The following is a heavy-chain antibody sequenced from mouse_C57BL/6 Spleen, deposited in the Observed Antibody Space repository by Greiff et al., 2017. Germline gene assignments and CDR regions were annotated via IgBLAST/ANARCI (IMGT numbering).Heavy chain of an antibody. CDR3: ARDRGDWYFDV. D-gene: IGHD2-14*01. V-gene: IGHV5S21*01. Sequence: EVKLEASGEGLVKPGGSLTLSCAASGFTFSSYAMSWVRQTPEKRLEWVSYISSGGDYIYYAGTVTGRFTISRDNARNTLYLQMSSLKSDDTTMYYCARDRGDWYFDVWGTVTTVTVSS. CDR1: GFTFSSYA. J-gene: IGHJ1*03. CDR2: ISSGGDYI.